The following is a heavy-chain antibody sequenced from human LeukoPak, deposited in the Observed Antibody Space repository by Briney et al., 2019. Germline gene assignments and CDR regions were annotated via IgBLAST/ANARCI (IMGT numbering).Heavy chain of an antibody. V-gene: IGHV3-21*06. CDR2: ISISSSYI. Sequence: PGGSLRLSCAASGFTFSTYTMNWVRQAPGKGLEWVSFISISSSYIYYADSVKGRFTISRDNDKNSLYLQMNSLRAEDTAVYYCARGPHSALDTDDAFDIWGQGTMVTVSS. CDR1: GFTFSTYT. D-gene: IGHD5-18*01. J-gene: IGHJ3*02. CDR3: ARGPHSALDTDDAFDI.